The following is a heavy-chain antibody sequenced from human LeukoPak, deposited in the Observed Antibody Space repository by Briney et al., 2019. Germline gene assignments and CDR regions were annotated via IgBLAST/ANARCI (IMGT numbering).Heavy chain of an antibody. CDR3: ARRIAAAAAPYYFDY. V-gene: IGHV3-74*01. CDR2: INSDGSST. D-gene: IGHD6-13*01. J-gene: IGHJ4*02. CDR1: GFTFSSYW. Sequence: GGSLRLSCAAFGFTFSSYWMHWVRQAPGKGLLWVSRINSDGSSTSYADSVKGRFTISRDNAKNTLYLQMNSLRAEDTAVYYCARRIAAAAAPYYFDYWGQGTLVTVSS.